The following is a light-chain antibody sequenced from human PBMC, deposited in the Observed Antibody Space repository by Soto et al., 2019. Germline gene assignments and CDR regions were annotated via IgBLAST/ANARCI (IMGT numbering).Light chain of an antibody. CDR3: QQHNNWPPYT. Sequence: EIVMTQSPATLSVSPGERATLSCRASQSVSSNLAWYQQKPGQAPRLLIYAASTRATGTPARFSGSGSGTEFTLTISSMQPEDFAVYYCQQHNNWPPYTFGQGTKLEIK. CDR2: AAS. CDR1: QSVSSN. V-gene: IGKV3-15*01. J-gene: IGKJ2*01.